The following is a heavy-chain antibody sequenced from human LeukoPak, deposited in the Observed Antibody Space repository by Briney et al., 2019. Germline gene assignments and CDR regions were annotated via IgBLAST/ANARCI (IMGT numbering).Heavy chain of an antibody. J-gene: IGHJ4*02. Sequence: SESLSLTCTVSGGSISSYYWSWIRQPPGKGLEWIGYIYYSGSTNYNPSLKSRVTISVDTSKNQFSLKLSSVTAADTAVYYCARGDSGYYLNYWGQGTLVTVSS. V-gene: IGHV4-59*01. CDR1: GGSISSYY. CDR3: ARGDSGYYLNY. D-gene: IGHD3-22*01. CDR2: IYYSGST.